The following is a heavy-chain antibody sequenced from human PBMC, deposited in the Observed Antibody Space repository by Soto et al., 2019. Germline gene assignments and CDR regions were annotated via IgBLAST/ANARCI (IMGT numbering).Heavy chain of an antibody. CDR3: ARVRHYYDSRDAFDI. V-gene: IGHV3-33*01. CDR1: GFTFSSYG. CDR2: IWYDGSNK. Sequence: QVQLVESGGGVVQPGRSLRLSCAASGFTFSSYGMHWVRQAPGKGLEWVAVIWYDGSNKYYADSVKGRFTISRDNSKNTLYLQMNSLRADDTAVYYCARVRHYYDSRDAFDIWGQGTMVTVSS. D-gene: IGHD3-22*01. J-gene: IGHJ3*02.